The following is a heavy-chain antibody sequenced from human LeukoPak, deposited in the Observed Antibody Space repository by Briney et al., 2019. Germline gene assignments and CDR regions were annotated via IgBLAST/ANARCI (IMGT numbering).Heavy chain of an antibody. CDR1: GFTFSSYA. CDR2: ISGSGAST. V-gene: IGHV3-23*01. J-gene: IGHJ3*02. Sequence: GGSLRLSCAASGFTFSSYAMSWVRQAPGKGLEWVSAISGSGASTYYADSVKGRFTISRDNSKNTLYLQMNSLRAEDTAVYYCAKVYYYGSGSYYNDAFDIWGQGTMVTVSS. D-gene: IGHD3-10*01. CDR3: AKVYYYGSGSYYNDAFDI.